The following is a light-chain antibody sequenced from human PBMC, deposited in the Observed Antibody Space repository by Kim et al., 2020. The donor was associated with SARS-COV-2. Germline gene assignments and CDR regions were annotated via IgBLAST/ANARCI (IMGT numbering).Light chain of an antibody. V-gene: IGKV3-15*01. CDR2: SAY. CDR3: QQYKNWPPYT. J-gene: IGKJ2*01. Sequence: SPGERAPLSCRASQSVDNNLAWYQQKPGQAPRLLIYSAYTRATGIPARFSGSGSGTEFTLTISSLQSEDFALYYCQQYKNWPPYTFGQGTKVDIK. CDR1: QSVDNN.